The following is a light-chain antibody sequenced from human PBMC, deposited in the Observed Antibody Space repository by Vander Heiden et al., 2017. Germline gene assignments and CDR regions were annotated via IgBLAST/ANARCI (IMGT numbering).Light chain of an antibody. CDR1: QGISSY. CDR2: AAS. CDR3: QQYDSYPPLT. Sequence: AIRMTPSPSSFSASTGDRVTITCRASQGISSYLAWYQQKPGKAPKLLIYAASTLQRGVPSRFSGSGSGTDFTLTISCLQSEDFATCYCQQYDSYPPLTFGGGTKVEIK. V-gene: IGKV1-8*01. J-gene: IGKJ4*01.